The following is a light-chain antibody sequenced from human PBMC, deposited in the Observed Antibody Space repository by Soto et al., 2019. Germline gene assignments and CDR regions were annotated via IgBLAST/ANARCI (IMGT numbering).Light chain of an antibody. CDR1: QSISGW. V-gene: IGKV1-5*03. J-gene: IGKJ4*01. CDR3: QQYDRYPLT. CDR2: KTS. Sequence: DIQMTQSPSTLSASVGDRVTMTCRASQSISGWLAWYQQKPGKAPKVLIYKTSTLENGNPSRFIGTGSGTEFTLTISSLQPGDFATYYCQQYDRYPLTFGGGTKVEIK.